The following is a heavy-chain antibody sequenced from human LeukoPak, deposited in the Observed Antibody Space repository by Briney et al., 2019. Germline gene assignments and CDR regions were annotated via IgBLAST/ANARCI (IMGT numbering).Heavy chain of an antibody. V-gene: IGHV4-34*01. CDR2: INHSGST. CDR1: GGSFSGYY. Sequence: SETLSLTCAVYGGSFSGYYWSWIRQPPGKGLEWIGEINHSGSTNYNPSLKSRVTISVDTSKNQFSLKLSSVTAADTAVYYCAMGAEYGDPEYFQHWGQGTLVTVSS. D-gene: IGHD4-17*01. CDR3: AMGAEYGDPEYFQH. J-gene: IGHJ1*01.